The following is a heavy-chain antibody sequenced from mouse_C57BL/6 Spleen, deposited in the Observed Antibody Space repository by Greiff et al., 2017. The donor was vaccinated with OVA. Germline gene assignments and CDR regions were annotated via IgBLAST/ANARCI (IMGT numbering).Heavy chain of an antibody. Sequence: EVKVEESGGGLVKPGGSLKLSCAASGFTFSDYGMHWVRQAPEKGLEWVAYISSGSSTIYYADTVKGRFTISRDNAKNTLFLQMTSLRSEDTAMYYCARRAFITTVVARYWYFDVWGTGTTVTVSS. D-gene: IGHD1-1*01. CDR3: ARRAFITTVVARYWYFDV. J-gene: IGHJ1*03. CDR1: GFTFSDYG. CDR2: ISSGSSTI. V-gene: IGHV5-17*01.